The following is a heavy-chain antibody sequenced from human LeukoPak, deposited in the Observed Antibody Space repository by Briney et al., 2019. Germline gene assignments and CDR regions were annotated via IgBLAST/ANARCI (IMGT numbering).Heavy chain of an antibody. D-gene: IGHD5-18*01. CDR3: AKAGYSYGFYYYYMDV. V-gene: IGHV3-23*01. CDR1: GFTFSDYA. CDR2: ISGSGRST. J-gene: IGHJ6*03. Sequence: GGSLRLSCAASGFTFSDYAMSWVRQAPGKGLVWVSGISGSGRSTYYADSVKGRFTISRDNSKNTLYLQMNSLRAEDTAVYYSAKAGYSYGFYYYYMDVWGKGTTVTVSS.